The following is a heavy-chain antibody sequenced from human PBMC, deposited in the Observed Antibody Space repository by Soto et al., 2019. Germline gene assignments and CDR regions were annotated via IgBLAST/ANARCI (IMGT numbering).Heavy chain of an antibody. Sequence: ASVNVSCKASGYPFTSYHMHWVRQAPGQGLQWMGLINPNDGRTRYARKFEGRVTMTRDTSTTTTFMELSSLRFEDTAGYYCERGREYSFGYNDFDAWGPGTLVTASS. CDR1: GYPFTSYH. J-gene: IGHJ5*02. CDR3: ERGREYSFGYNDFDA. V-gene: IGHV1-46*01. CDR2: INPNDGRT. D-gene: IGHD5-18*01.